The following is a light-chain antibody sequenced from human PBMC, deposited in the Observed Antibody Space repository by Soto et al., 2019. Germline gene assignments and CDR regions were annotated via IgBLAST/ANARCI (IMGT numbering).Light chain of an antibody. Sequence: EIVLTQSPATLSLSPGERATLSCWASQSVNRYLVWYQQKPGQAPRLFIFRASSRATGIPARFSGSGSGSEFTLTISGLQSEDFAVYYCQQYNDRPPITFGQGTRLEIK. CDR3: QQYNDRPPIT. V-gene: IGKV3-15*01. J-gene: IGKJ5*01. CDR1: QSVNRY. CDR2: RAS.